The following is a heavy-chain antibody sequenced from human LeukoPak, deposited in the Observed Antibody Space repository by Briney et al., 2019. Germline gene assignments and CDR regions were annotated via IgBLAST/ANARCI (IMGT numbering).Heavy chain of an antibody. D-gene: IGHD6-19*01. V-gene: IGHV3-23*01. CDR1: GFTFSSYA. Sequence: GGSLRLSCAASGFTFSSYAMSWVRQAPGKGLEWVSAISGSGGSTYYADSVKGRFTISRDNSKNTLYLQMNSLRAEDTAVYYCARGRGSGWYLGYFDLWGRGTLVTVSS. CDR2: ISGSGGST. J-gene: IGHJ2*01. CDR3: ARGRGSGWYLGYFDL.